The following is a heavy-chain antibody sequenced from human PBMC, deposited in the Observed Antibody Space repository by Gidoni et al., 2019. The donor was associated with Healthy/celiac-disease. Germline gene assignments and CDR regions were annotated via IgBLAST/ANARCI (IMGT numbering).Heavy chain of an antibody. CDR1: GGTFSSYA. CDR2: IIPIFGTA. J-gene: IGHJ6*02. D-gene: IGHD5-18*01. Sequence: SSVKVSCKASGGTFSSYAISWVRQAPGQGLEWMGGIIPIFGTANYAQKFQGRVTITADESTSTAYMELSSLRSEDTAVYYCARVRTAMVTDRLYYYYYGMDVWGQGTTVTVSS. V-gene: IGHV1-69*01. CDR3: ARVRTAMVTDRLYYYYYGMDV.